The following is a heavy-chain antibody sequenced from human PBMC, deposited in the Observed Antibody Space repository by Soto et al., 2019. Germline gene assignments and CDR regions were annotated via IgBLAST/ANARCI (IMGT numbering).Heavy chain of an antibody. J-gene: IGHJ3*02. CDR1: GFTFSSYG. D-gene: IGHD2-21*02. Sequence: QVQLVESGGGVVQPGRSLRLSCAASGFTFSSYGMHWVRQAPGKGLEWVAVIWYDGSNKYYADSVKGRFTISRDNPKNTLYLQMNSLRAEDKAVYYCARGLRGHIVVVPAIIDAFDIWGQGTMVTVSS. CDR3: ARGLRGHIVVVPAIIDAFDI. V-gene: IGHV3-33*01. CDR2: IWYDGSNK.